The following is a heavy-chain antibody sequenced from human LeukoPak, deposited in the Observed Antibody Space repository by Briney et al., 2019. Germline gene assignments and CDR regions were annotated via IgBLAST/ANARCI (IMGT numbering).Heavy chain of an antibody. CDR1: GVSFSGYY. J-gene: IGHJ4*02. V-gene: IGHV4-34*01. CDR2: INHSGST. CDR3: ARGTIVASDYFDY. D-gene: IGHD3-22*01. Sequence: SETLSLTCAVYGVSFSGYYWSWIRQPPGKGLEWTGEINHSGSTNYNPSLKSRVTISVDTSKNQFSLKLSSVTAADTAVYYCARGTIVASDYFDYWGQGTLVTVSS.